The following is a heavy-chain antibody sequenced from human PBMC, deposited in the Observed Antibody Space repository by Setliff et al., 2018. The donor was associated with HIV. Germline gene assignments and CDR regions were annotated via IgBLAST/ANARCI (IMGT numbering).Heavy chain of an antibody. CDR1: GGTFSSYA. V-gene: IGHV1-69*13. J-gene: IGHJ3*02. D-gene: IGHD6-13*01. CDR3: ARVEAAACTWAFDI. Sequence: ASVKVSCKASGGTFSSYAISWVRQAPGQGLEWMGGIIPILGTTNYAQKFQGRVTITADESTSTAYMELRSLRSDDTAVYYCARVEAAACTWAFDIWGQGTMVTV. CDR2: IIPILGTT.